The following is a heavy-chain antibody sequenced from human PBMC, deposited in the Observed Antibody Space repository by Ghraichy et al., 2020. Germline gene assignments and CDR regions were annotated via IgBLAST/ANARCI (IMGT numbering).Heavy chain of an antibody. V-gene: IGHV3-21*01. CDR1: GFTFSSYS. CDR2: ISSSSSYI. J-gene: IGHJ6*02. D-gene: IGHD1-1*01. CDR3: ARDTNSGPFAGMDV. Sequence: GGSLRLSCAASGFTFSSYSMNWVRQAPGKGLEWVSSISSSSSYIYYADSVKGRFTISRDNAKNSLYLQMNSLRAEDTAVYYCARDTNSGPFAGMDVWGQGTTVTVSS.